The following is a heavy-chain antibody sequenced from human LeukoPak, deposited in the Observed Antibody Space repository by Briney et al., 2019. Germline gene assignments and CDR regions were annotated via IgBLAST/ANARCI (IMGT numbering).Heavy chain of an antibody. V-gene: IGHV4-39*07. CDR1: GGSISSSSYY. CDR2: IYYSGST. CDR3: ARKQGTGFDP. J-gene: IGHJ5*02. D-gene: IGHD2-8*02. Sequence: SETLSLTCTVSGGSISSSSYYWGWIRQPPGKGLEWIGSIYYSGSTYYNPSLKSRVTISVDTSKNQFSLKLSSVTAADTAVYYCARKQGTGFDPWGQGTLVTVSS.